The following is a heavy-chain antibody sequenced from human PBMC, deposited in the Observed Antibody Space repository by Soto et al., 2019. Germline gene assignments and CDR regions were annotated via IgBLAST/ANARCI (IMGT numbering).Heavy chain of an antibody. J-gene: IGHJ6*02. V-gene: IGHV5-10-1*01. CDR2: IDPSDSYT. Sequence: PGESLKISCKGSGYSFTSYWISWVRQMPGKGLEWMGRIDPSDSYTNYSPSFQGHVTISADKSISTAYLQWSSLKASDTAMYYCARYCSSTSCYHYYYYGMDVWGQGTTVTVS. D-gene: IGHD2-2*01. CDR3: ARYCSSTSCYHYYYYGMDV. CDR1: GYSFTSYW.